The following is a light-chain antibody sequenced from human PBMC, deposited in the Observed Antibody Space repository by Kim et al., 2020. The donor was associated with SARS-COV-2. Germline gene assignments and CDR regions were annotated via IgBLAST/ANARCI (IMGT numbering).Light chain of an antibody. Sequence: SVGLGDMATRSWRDSQRVRSNFAWYEHKPGQAPRLLMYGGSTRATGIPARFSGSGYGSEFSFTSSILKSEEVSVYYCQQDANWPYGFGQGTKLEIK. J-gene: IGKJ2*01. CDR1: QRVRSN. CDR2: GGS. CDR3: QQDANWPYG. V-gene: IGKV3-15*01.